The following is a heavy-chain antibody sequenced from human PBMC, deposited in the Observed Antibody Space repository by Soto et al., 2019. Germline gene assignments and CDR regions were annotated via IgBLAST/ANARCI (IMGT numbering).Heavy chain of an antibody. CDR3: ARVREWWGAFDI. CDR1: GYTFTSYD. D-gene: IGHD2-15*01. V-gene: IGHV1-8*01. CDR2: MNPNSGNT. J-gene: IGHJ3*02. Sequence: ASLKVSCKASGYTFTSYDINWVRQATGQGLEWMGWMNPNSGNTGYAQKFQGRVTMTRNTSISTAYMELSSLRSEDTAVYYCARVREWWGAFDIWGQGTMVTVSS.